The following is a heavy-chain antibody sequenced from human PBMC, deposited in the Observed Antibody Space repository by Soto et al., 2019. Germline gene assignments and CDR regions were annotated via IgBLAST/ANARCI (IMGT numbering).Heavy chain of an antibody. Sequence: GASVKVACKASGGPFSSYDHSSDRHGPGPRLEWMGGIIPIFGTANYAQKFQGRVTITADKSTSTAYMELSSLRSEDTAVYYCARDIVLSGADYYYGMDVWGQGTTVTVSS. V-gene: IGHV1-69*06. J-gene: IGHJ6*02. CDR2: IIPIFGTA. CDR3: ARDIVLSGADYYYGMDV. CDR1: GGPFSSYD. D-gene: IGHD2-8*01.